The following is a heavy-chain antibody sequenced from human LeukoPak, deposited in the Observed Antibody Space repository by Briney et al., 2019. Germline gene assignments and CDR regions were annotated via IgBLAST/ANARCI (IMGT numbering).Heavy chain of an antibody. CDR2: IYYSGST. V-gene: IGHV4-61*08. Sequence: SETLSLTCTVSGGSVSSGDYYWSWIRQPPGKGLEWIGYIYYSGSTNYNPSLKSRVTISVDTSKNQYSLKLSSVTAADTAVYYCARAPGYCSGGSCYNGDYYYGMDVWGQGTTVTVSS. CDR3: ARAPGYCSGGSCYNGDYYYGMDV. CDR1: GGSVSSGDYY. J-gene: IGHJ6*02. D-gene: IGHD2-15*01.